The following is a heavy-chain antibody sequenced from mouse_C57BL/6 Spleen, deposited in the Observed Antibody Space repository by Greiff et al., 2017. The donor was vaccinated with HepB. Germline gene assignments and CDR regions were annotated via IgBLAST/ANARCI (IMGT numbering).Heavy chain of an antibody. Sequence: QVQLQQPGAELVKPGASVKLSCKASGYTFTSYWMQWVKQRPGQGLEWIGEIDPSDSYTNYNQKFKGKATLTVDTSSSTAYMQLSSLTSEDSAVYYCARRLKGNFDYWGQGTTLTVSS. V-gene: IGHV1-50*01. CDR2: IDPSDSYT. J-gene: IGHJ2*01. CDR1: GYTFTSYW. D-gene: IGHD1-3*01. CDR3: ARRLKGNFDY.